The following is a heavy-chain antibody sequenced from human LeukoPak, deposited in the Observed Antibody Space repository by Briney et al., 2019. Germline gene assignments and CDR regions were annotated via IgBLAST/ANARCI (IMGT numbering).Heavy chain of an antibody. Sequence: PGRSLRLSCAASGFTFSSYAMPWVRQAPGKGLEWVAVISYDGSNKYYADSVKGRFTISRDNSKNTLYLQMNSLRAEDTAVYYCARDLPNIGGFDYWGQGTLVTVSS. CDR2: ISYDGSNK. V-gene: IGHV3-30-3*01. D-gene: IGHD3-3*01. J-gene: IGHJ4*02. CDR3: ARDLPNIGGFDY. CDR1: GFTFSSYA.